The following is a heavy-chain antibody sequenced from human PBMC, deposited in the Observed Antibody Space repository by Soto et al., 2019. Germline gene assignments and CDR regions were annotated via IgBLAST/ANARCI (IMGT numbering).Heavy chain of an antibody. CDR1: GGSINNYSYY. Sequence: QLQLQETGPGLVQPSQTLSLSCSVSGGSINNYSYYWGRIRQAPGKGLEWIGSIYYSGSAYYSSSLQSRATISRDTSKNQFSLSLNSVTAADTAVYYCARHPYDARIWYFDLWGRGTLVSVSS. D-gene: IGHD3-22*01. CDR3: ARHPYDARIWYFDL. J-gene: IGHJ2*01. V-gene: IGHV4-39*01. CDR2: IYYSGSA.